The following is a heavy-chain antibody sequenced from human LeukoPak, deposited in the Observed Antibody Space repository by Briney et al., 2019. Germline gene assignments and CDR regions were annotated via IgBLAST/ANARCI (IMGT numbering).Heavy chain of an antibody. CDR3: ATSYCSGGSCYPQYFQH. Sequence: GGSLRLSCAAPGFTVSSNYMSWVRQAPGKGLESVSLLYSGGNTYYAASAKGRFTISRDNSKNTLYLQMNSLRAEDTAVYYCATSYCSGGSCYPQYFQHWGQGTLVTVSS. J-gene: IGHJ1*01. V-gene: IGHV3-66*02. D-gene: IGHD2-15*01. CDR2: LYSGGNT. CDR1: GFTVSSNY.